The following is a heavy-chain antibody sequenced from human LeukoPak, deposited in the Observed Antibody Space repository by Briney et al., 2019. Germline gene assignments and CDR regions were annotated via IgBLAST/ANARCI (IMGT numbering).Heavy chain of an antibody. J-gene: IGHJ4*02. V-gene: IGHV1-2*02. CDR2: INPNSGGT. CDR3: ARDKGSGYLPFDF. CDR1: GYTFTGYY. Sequence: AASVKVSCTASGYTFTGYYMHWVRQAPGQGREWVGWINPNSGGTNYAQKFQGRVTMTRDTSISTAYMELSRLRSDDTAVYYCARDKGSGYLPFDFWGQGTLVTVSS. D-gene: IGHD5-18*01.